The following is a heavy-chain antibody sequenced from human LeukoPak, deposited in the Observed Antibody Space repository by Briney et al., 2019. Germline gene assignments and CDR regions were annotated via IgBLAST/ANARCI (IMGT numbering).Heavy chain of an antibody. CDR1: GGSISSYY. CDR3: AAESGSYISAFDY. Sequence: SETLSLTCTVSGGSISSYYWSWIRQPPGKGLEWIGYIYYSGSTNYNPSLKSRVTISVDTSKNQFSLKLSSVTAADTAVYYCAAESGSYISAFDYWGQGTLVTVSS. D-gene: IGHD1-26*01. CDR2: IYYSGST. J-gene: IGHJ4*02. V-gene: IGHV4-59*08.